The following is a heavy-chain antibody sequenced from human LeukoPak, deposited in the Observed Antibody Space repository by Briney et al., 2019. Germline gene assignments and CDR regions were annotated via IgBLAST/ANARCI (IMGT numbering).Heavy chain of an antibody. CDR3: ARAGEVCTGGSCYSDYYYYYMDV. Sequence: ASVKVSCKAPGYTFTGYYMHWVRQAPGQGLEWMGWINPNSGGTNYAQKFQGRVTMTRDTSISTAYMELSRLRSDDTAVYYCARAGEVCTGGSCYSDYYYYYMDVWGKGTTVTVSS. CDR1: GYTFTGYY. CDR2: INPNSGGT. D-gene: IGHD2-15*01. V-gene: IGHV1-2*02. J-gene: IGHJ6*03.